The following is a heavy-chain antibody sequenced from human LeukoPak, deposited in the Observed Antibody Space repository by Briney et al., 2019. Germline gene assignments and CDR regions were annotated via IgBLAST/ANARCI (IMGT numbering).Heavy chain of an antibody. CDR1: GYSISSDYY. CDR3: TRELAGTTVED. V-gene: IGHV4-38-2*02. J-gene: IGHJ4*02. Sequence: SETLSLTCTVSGYSISSDYYCGWIRQTPGKGLEWIGSVYHSGTTYHNPSLKSRVTMSVDTSKNQFSLTLTSVTAADTALYYCTRELAGTTVEDWGQGTLVTVSS. D-gene: IGHD1-1*01. CDR2: VYHSGTT.